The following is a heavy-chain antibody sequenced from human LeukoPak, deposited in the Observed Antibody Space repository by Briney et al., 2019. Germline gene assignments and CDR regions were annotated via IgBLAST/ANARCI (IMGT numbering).Heavy chain of an antibody. D-gene: IGHD6-6*01. CDR3: ARLGDSSSRLYYFDY. CDR2: FHYSGST. Sequence: SETLSLTCTVSGGSISSYYWSWVRQPPGKGLEWIGYFHYSGSTNYNPSLKSRVTISVDTSKNQFSLKLSSVTAADTAVYYCARLGDSSSRLYYFDYWGQGTLVTVSS. V-gene: IGHV4-59*08. J-gene: IGHJ4*02. CDR1: GGSISSYY.